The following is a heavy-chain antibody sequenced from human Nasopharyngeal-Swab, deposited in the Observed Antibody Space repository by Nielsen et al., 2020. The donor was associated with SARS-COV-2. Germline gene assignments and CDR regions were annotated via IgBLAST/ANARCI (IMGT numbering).Heavy chain of an antibody. V-gene: IGHV3-23*01. CDR3: ARDPGYYDSSGLNFDY. J-gene: IGHJ4*02. Sequence: GESLKISCAVSGFSFTSYAMSWVRQAPGKGLEWLSAISATGRSIDNADSVKGRFTISRDNAKNTLFLQMNSLRAEDTAVYYCARDPGYYDSSGLNFDYWGQGTLVTVSS. CDR1: GFSFTSYA. CDR2: ISATGRSI. D-gene: IGHD3-22*01.